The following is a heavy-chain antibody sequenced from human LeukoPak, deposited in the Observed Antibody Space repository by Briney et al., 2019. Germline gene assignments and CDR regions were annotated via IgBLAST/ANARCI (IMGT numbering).Heavy chain of an antibody. V-gene: IGHV4-59*01. D-gene: IGHD2-2*01. CDR1: GGSISSYY. J-gene: IGHJ6*03. Sequence: SETLSLTCTVSGGSISSYYWSWIRQPPGKGLEWIGYIYYSGSTNYNPSLKSRVTISVDTSKNQFSLKLSSVNAADTAVYYCAREVRCSSTSCDYYYYYMDVWGKGTTVTVSS. CDR3: AREVRCSSTSCDYYYYYMDV. CDR2: IYYSGST.